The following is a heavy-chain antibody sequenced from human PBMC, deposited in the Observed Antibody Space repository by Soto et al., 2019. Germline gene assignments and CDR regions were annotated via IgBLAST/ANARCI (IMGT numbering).Heavy chain of an antibody. CDR3: ARGTYSDSSGSRNYHYSGMDV. V-gene: IGHV1-18*01. CDR1: GYTFSSYG. Sequence: QAQLVQSGAEVKNPGASVRVSCKASGYTFSSYGISWVRQAPGQGLEWLGWISPYNDYTNYAQKLQGRVTMTTATSTRTAYMALRSLRSDDTAIYFCARGTYSDSSGSRNYHYSGMDVWGQGTTVTVSS. D-gene: IGHD3-22*01. CDR2: ISPYNDYT. J-gene: IGHJ6*02.